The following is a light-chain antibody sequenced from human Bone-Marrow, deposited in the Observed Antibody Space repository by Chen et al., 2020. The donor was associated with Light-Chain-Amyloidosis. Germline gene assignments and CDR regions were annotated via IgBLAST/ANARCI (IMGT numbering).Light chain of an antibody. CDR1: NSNIGINY. CDR2: ENN. V-gene: IGLV1-51*02. J-gene: IGLJ3*02. CDR3: ATWDSSLTVWM. Sequence: QSVLTQPPSVSAAPGQKVTISCYGSNSNIGINYVSWYQQLPGTSPKLLIYENNQRPSEIPDRFSGYKSGTSATLGVAGLQTGDEADYYCATWDSSLTVWMFGGGTKLTVL.